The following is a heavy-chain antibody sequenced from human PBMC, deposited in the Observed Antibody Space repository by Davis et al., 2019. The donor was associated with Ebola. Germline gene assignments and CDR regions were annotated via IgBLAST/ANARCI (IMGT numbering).Heavy chain of an antibody. J-gene: IGHJ6*04. Sequence: PGGSLRLSCAASGFTFSSYSMNWVRQAPGKGLEWVSSISSSSSYIYYADSVKGRFTISRDNAKNSLYLQMNSLRAEDTAVYYCARGARSIAALTGMDVWGKGTTVTVSS. V-gene: IGHV3-21*01. CDR1: GFTFSSYS. D-gene: IGHD6-6*01. CDR2: ISSSSSYI. CDR3: ARGARSIAALTGMDV.